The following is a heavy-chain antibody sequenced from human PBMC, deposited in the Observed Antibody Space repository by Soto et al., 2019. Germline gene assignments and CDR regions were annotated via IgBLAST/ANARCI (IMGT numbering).Heavy chain of an antibody. V-gene: IGHV3-23*01. CDR3: AKDLRVVPAAPDAFDI. CDR2: ICGSGGST. J-gene: IGHJ3*02. D-gene: IGHD2-2*01. CDR1: GFPFSSYA. Sequence: GGSLTLSCAASGFPFSSYARSWLRHAPGKGLEWVSAICGSGGSTYYGDSVKGGFTSSRDNAKNRLYLQMNSLRAEDTAVYYCAKDLRVVPAAPDAFDIWGQGTMVTVSS.